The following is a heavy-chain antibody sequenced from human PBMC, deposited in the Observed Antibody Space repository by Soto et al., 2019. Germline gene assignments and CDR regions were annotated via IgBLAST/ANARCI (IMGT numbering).Heavy chain of an antibody. D-gene: IGHD1-26*01. CDR2: IIPIFGTA. CDR3: ARDGGRHSGGIDY. Sequence: QVQLVQSGAEVKKPGSSVKVSCKASGGTFSSYSINWVRQAPGQVLEWMGEIIPIFGTANYAQKFQGRVTITADESTSIAYMELSSLRSEDTAVYYCARDGGRHSGGIDYWGQGTLVTVSS. CDR1: GGTFSSYS. V-gene: IGHV1-69*01. J-gene: IGHJ4*02.